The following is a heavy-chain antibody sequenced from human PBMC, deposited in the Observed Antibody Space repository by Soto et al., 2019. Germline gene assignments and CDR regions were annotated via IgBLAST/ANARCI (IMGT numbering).Heavy chain of an antibody. V-gene: IGHV1-69*13. Sequence: SVKVSCKASGGTFSSYASSWERQAPGQGLEWMGGIIPIFGTANYAQKFQGRVTITADESTSTAYMELSSLRSEDTAVYYCARGGIVVVPAAIHRFDPWGQGTLVTLSS. CDR1: GGTFSSYA. D-gene: IGHD2-2*02. J-gene: IGHJ5*02. CDR2: IIPIFGTA. CDR3: ARGGIVVVPAAIHRFDP.